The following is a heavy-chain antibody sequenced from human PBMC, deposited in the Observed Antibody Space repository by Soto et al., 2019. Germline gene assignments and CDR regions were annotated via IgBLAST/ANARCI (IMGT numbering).Heavy chain of an antibody. CDR2: TNPSGGST. J-gene: IGHJ5*01. V-gene: IGHV1-46*01. CDR3: AGHTGVAAGRVLGVGWFGP. CDR1: GYTFTSYY. Sequence: ASVKVSCKASGYTFTSYYMHWVRHAPGQGLEWMGITNPSGGSTSYAQKFQGRVTMTRDTSTSTVYMELSSLRSEDTVLYSCAGHTGVAAGRVLGVGWFGPWGQGTLGTVAS. D-gene: IGHD6-13*01.